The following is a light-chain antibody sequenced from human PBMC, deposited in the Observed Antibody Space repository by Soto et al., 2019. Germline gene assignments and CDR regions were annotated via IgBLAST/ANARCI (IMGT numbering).Light chain of an antibody. J-gene: IGLJ1*01. CDR1: SSNIGAGYD. Sequence: QSVLTPPPSVSGAPGQMVTISCTGSSSNIGAGYDVHWYQQLPGTAPKLLIYGNSNRPSGVPDRFSGSKSGTSASLAITGLQAEDEADYYCQSYDSSLSGYVFGTGTRSPS. V-gene: IGLV1-40*01. CDR3: QSYDSSLSGYV. CDR2: GNS.